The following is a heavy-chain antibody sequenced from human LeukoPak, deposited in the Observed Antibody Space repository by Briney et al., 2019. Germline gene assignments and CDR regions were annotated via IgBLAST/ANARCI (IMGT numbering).Heavy chain of an antibody. CDR3: ARDIVGAATETFDY. D-gene: IGHD1-26*01. Sequence: ASVKVSCKASGYTFTKYWMHWVRQAPGQGLEWMGLINPSGGNTHYAQTFQGRVTMTRDTSARTVYMELSSLRSEDTAFYYCARDIVGAATETFDYWGQGTLVTVSS. CDR1: GYTFTKYW. CDR2: INPSGGNT. V-gene: IGHV1-46*01. J-gene: IGHJ4*02.